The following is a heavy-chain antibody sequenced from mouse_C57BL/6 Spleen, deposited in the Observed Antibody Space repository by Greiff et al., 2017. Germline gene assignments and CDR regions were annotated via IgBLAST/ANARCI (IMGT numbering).Heavy chain of an antibody. CDR1: GYSITSGYY. CDR2: ISYDGSN. J-gene: IGHJ1*03. V-gene: IGHV3-6*01. Sequence: ESGPGLVKPSQSLSLTCSVTGYSITSGYYWNWIRQFPGNKLEWMGYISYDGSNNYNPSLKNRISITRDTSKNQFFLKLNSVTTEDTATYYWARDGFYGSSYWYFDVWGTGTTVTVSS. D-gene: IGHD1-1*01. CDR3: ARDGFYGSSYWYFDV.